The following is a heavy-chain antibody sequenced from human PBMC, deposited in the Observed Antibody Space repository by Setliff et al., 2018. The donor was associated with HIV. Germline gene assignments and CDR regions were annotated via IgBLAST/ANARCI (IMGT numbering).Heavy chain of an antibody. CDR3: ARDDRGYNYAEAFDV. D-gene: IGHD3-22*01. CDR2: IGPYNGRT. Sequence: ASVKVSCKTSGYMFIAYGMSWVRRAPGQGLEWIGWIGPYNGRTEYAQEFQGRVSLTIDTSASTAYMELRSLRSDDTAVYYCARDDRGYNYAEAFDVWGQGTMVTVTS. V-gene: IGHV1-18*01. CDR1: GYMFIAYG. J-gene: IGHJ3*01.